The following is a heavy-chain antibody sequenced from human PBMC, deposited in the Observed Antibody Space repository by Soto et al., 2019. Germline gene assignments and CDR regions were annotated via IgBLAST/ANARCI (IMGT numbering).Heavy chain of an antibody. CDR1: GFNFSIYA. Sequence: AGGSLIFSCASSGFNFSIYAMSWVRQAPGKGLEWVSAISGRGGSTYYADSVKGRFTISRDNSKNTLYLQMNSLRAEDTAVYYCAKDKYGDDAFDIWGQGTMVTVSS. D-gene: IGHD4-17*01. CDR2: ISGRGGST. V-gene: IGHV3-23*01. J-gene: IGHJ3*02. CDR3: AKDKYGDDAFDI.